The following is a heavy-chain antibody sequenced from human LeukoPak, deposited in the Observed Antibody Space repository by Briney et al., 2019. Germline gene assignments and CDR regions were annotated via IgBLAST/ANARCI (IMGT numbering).Heavy chain of an antibody. V-gene: IGHV3-30-3*01. D-gene: IGHD4-23*01. J-gene: IGHJ3*02. Sequence: GGSLRLSCAASGFTFSSYAMHWVRQAPGKGLEWVAVISYDGSNKYYADSVKGRFTISRDNSKNTLYLQMNSLRPEDTAVYYCARDLGGNRAFDIWGQGTMVTVSS. CDR1: GFTFSSYA. CDR2: ISYDGSNK. CDR3: ARDLGGNRAFDI.